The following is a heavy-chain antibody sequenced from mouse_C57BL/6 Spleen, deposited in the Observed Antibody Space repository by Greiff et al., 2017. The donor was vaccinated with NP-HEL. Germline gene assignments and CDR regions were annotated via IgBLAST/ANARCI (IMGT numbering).Heavy chain of an antibody. V-gene: IGHV1-26*01. CDR3: ARYSNYVRFAY. CDR1: GYTFTDYY. J-gene: IGHJ3*01. D-gene: IGHD2-5*01. CDR2: INPNNGGT. Sequence: VQLQQSGPELVKPGASVKISCKASGYTFTDYYMNWVKQSHGKSLEWIGDINPNNGGTSYNQKFKGKATLTVDKSSSTAYMELRSLTSEDSAVYYCARYSNYVRFAYWGQGTLVTVSA.